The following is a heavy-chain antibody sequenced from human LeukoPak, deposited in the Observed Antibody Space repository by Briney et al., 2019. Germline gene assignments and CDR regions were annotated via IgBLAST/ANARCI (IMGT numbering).Heavy chain of an antibody. Sequence: SQTLSLTCAISGDNVSSNSAAWNWIRQSPSRGLEWLGRTYYRSKWYNDYAVSVKSRITINPDTSKNQFSLQLNSVTPEDTAVYYCARSSWYNWNELHAFDIWGQGTMVTVSS. CDR3: ARSSWYNWNELHAFDI. CDR2: TYYRSKWYN. J-gene: IGHJ3*02. V-gene: IGHV6-1*01. D-gene: IGHD1-1*01. CDR1: GDNVSSNSAA.